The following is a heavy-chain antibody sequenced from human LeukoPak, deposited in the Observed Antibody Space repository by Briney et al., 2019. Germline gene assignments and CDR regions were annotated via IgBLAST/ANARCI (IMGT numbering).Heavy chain of an antibody. J-gene: IGHJ4*02. Sequence: SETLSLTCAVYGGSFSGYYWSWIRHPPGKGLNGIGQINYSGTTNYNPSIKSRVTISVDTSKNQFSLKLSSVTAADTAVYYCARGRYRYSYGYLDYWGQGTLVTVSS. CDR1: GGSFSGYY. D-gene: IGHD5-18*01. V-gene: IGHV4-34*01. CDR2: INYSGTT. CDR3: ARGRYRYSYGYLDY.